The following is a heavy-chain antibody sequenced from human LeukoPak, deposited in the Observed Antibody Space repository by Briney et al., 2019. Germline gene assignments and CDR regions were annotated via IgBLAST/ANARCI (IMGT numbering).Heavy chain of an antibody. CDR1: GGSIVHYY. J-gene: IGHJ4*02. CDR3: ARGGDIRDGYIFDY. D-gene: IGHD5-24*01. Sequence: SETLSLTCTVSGGSIVHYYWSWIRQPPGKGLEWIGYIYYSGSTYYNPSLKSRVTISVDTSKNQFSLKLHSVTAADTALYYCARGGDIRDGYIFDYWGQGTLVTVSS. V-gene: IGHV4-59*01. CDR2: IYYSGST.